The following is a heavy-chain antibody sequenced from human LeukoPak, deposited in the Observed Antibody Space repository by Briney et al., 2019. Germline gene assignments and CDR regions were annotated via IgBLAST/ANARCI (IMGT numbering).Heavy chain of an antibody. CDR1: GGSFSGYY. J-gene: IGHJ3*02. CDR3: ARPRRHYYDSSGYHAFDI. Sequence: PSETLSLTCAVYGGSFSGYYWSWLRQPPGKGLEWIGEINHSGSTNYNPSLKSRVTISVDTSKNQFSLKLSSVTAADTAVYYCARPRRHYYDSSGYHAFDIWGQGTMVTVSS. D-gene: IGHD3-22*01. CDR2: INHSGST. V-gene: IGHV4-34*01.